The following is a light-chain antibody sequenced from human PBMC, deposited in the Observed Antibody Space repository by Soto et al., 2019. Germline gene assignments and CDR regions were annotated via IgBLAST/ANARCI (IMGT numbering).Light chain of an antibody. CDR1: QSISTY. J-gene: IGKJ5*01. CDR2: AAS. Sequence: DIQTTQSPSSLSASVGDRVTITCRASQSISTYLNWYQQKPEKAPERLIYAASTLRSGVPSRFSGSGSGTDFILTISRLQPEDFATYYCQQSYTMPVTFGQGTRLEIK. CDR3: QQSYTMPVT. V-gene: IGKV1-39*01.